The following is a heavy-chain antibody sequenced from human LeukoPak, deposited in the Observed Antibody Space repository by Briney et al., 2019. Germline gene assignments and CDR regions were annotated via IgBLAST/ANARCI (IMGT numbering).Heavy chain of an antibody. J-gene: IGHJ4*02. V-gene: IGHV4-59*01. CDR1: GGSISSYY. Sequence: SETLSLTCTVSGGSISSYYWSWIRQPPGKGLEWIGYIYYSGSTNYNPSLKSRVTVSVDTSKNQFSLKLSSVTAADTAVYYCARVHCSGGSCYGVDYWGQGTLVTVSS. D-gene: IGHD2-15*01. CDR2: IYYSGST. CDR3: ARVHCSGGSCYGVDY.